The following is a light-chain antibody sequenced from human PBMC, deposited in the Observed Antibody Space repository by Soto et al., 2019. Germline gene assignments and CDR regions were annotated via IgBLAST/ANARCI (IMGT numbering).Light chain of an antibody. V-gene: IGKV3-11*01. CDR3: QQYGNSPQT. CDR1: QSVSSH. CDR2: DAS. J-gene: IGKJ1*01. Sequence: IVLTLSPATLSLCPGEEATLSCLASQSVSSHLAWYQQKPGQAPRLLIYDASNRATGIPARFSGSGSGTDFTLTISRLEPEDFAVYYCQQYGNSPQTFGQGTKVDIK.